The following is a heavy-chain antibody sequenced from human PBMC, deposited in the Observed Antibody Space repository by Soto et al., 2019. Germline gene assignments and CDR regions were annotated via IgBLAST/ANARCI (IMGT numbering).Heavy chain of an antibody. V-gene: IGHV4-34*01. Sequence: SETLSLTCAVYGGSFSGYYWSWIRQPPGKGLEWIGEINHSGSTNYNPSLKSRVTISVDTSKNQFSLKLSSVTAADTAVYYCARGLRWNYFYYYMDVWGKGTTVTVSS. CDR1: GGSFSGYY. J-gene: IGHJ6*03. D-gene: IGHD2-21*01. CDR2: INHSGST. CDR3: ARGLRWNYFYYYMDV.